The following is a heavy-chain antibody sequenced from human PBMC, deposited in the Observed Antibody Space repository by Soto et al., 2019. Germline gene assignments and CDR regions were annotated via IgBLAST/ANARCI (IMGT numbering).Heavy chain of an antibody. CDR3: ARHGYEYQLRDYYYYYGMDV. CDR1: GYSFTSYW. CDR2: IDPSDSYT. Sequence: GESLKISCKGSGYSFTSYWISWVRQMPGKGLEWMGRIDPSDSYTNYSPPFQGHVTISADKSISTAYLQWSSLKASGTAMYYCARHGYEYQLRDYYYYYGMDVWGQGTTVTVSS. V-gene: IGHV5-10-1*01. D-gene: IGHD2-2*01. J-gene: IGHJ6*02.